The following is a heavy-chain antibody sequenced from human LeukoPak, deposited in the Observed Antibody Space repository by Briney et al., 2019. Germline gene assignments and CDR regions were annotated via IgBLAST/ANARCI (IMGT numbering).Heavy chain of an antibody. CDR1: GFTFRSYS. CDR2: ISSSSSTI. V-gene: IGHV3-48*01. CDR3: AKGGSRKGGYYYYMDV. Sequence: EAGGSLRLSCAASGFTFRSYSMNWVRQAPGKGLEWVSYISSSSSTIYYADSVKGRFTISRDNSKNTLYLQMNSLRAEDTAVYYCAKGGSRKGGYYYYMDVWGKGTTVTVSS. J-gene: IGHJ6*03. D-gene: IGHD1-26*01.